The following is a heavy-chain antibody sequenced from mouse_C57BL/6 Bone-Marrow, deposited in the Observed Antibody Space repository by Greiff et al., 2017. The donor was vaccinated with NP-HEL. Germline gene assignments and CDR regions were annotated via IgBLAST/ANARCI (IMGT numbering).Heavy chain of an antibody. J-gene: IGHJ1*03. Sequence: VQLQQSGPGLVQPSQSLSITCTVSGFSFTSYGVHWVRQSPGKGLEWLGVIWRGGSTDYNAAFMSRLSITKDNSKSQVFFKMNSLQADDTAIYYCAKEMTTVVVNWYFDVWGTGTTVTVSS. CDR2: IWRGGST. CDR3: AKEMTTVVVNWYFDV. CDR1: GFSFTSYG. D-gene: IGHD1-1*01. V-gene: IGHV2-5*01.